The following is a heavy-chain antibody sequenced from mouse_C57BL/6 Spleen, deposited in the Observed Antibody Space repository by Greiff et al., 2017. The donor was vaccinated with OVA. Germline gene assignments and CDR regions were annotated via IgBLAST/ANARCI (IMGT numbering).Heavy chain of an antibody. CDR1: GYTFTEYT. Sequence: QVHVKQSGAELVKPGASVKLSCKASGYTFTEYTIHWVKQRSGQGLEWIGWFYPGSGSIKYNEKFKDKATLTADKSSSTVYMELSRLTSEDSAVYVGARHEKLVYYFDYWGQGTTLTVSS. V-gene: IGHV1-62-2*01. J-gene: IGHJ2*01. CDR2: FYPGSGSI. D-gene: IGHD4-1*01. CDR3: ARHEKLVYYFDY.